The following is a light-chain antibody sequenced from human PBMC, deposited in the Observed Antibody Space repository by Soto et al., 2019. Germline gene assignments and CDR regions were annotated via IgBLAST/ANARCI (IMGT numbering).Light chain of an antibody. CDR3: QQYGTSPIN. CDR2: DAS. Sequence: EILLAQSPGTLSLSPGERASLSCRASQSVSSSYLAWYQQIPGQAPRLLINDASRRATGIPDRFSGSGSGTDFTLTVSRLEPEDFAVYYCQQYGTSPINFGQGTRLEIK. CDR1: QSVSSSY. J-gene: IGKJ5*01. V-gene: IGKV3-20*01.